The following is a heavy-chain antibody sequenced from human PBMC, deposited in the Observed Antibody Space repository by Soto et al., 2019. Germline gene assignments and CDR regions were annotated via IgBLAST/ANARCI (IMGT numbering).Heavy chain of an antibody. V-gene: IGHV1-46*01. J-gene: IGHJ4*02. CDR2: INPSGGST. CDR3: ASTLTVTTYAADY. D-gene: IGHD4-17*01. Sequence: QVQLVQSGAEVKKPGASVKASCKASGYTFTSYYMHWVRQAPGQGLEWMGMINPSGGSTSYAQKFQDRVTMTRDTSTSTVYMEQSSRRSEDTAVYYYASTLTVTTYAADYWGQGTLVTVSS. CDR1: GYTFTSYY.